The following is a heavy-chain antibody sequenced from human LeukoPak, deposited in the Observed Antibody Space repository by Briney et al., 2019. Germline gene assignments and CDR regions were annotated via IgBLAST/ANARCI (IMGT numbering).Heavy chain of an antibody. V-gene: IGHV3-23*01. CDR2: IIGSGGST. D-gene: IGHD5-18*01. Sequence: GGSLRLSCAASGFTLSSYAMSWVRQAPGKGLEWVSAIIGSGGSTYYADSVKGRFTISRDNSKNTLYLQMNSLRAEDTAVYYCAKDYEDTAKYIDYWGQGTLVTVSS. CDR1: GFTLSSYA. J-gene: IGHJ4*02. CDR3: AKDYEDTAKYIDY.